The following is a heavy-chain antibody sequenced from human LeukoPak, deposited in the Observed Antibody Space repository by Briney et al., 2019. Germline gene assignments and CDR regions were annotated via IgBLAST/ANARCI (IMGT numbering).Heavy chain of an antibody. D-gene: IGHD6-19*01. CDR1: GFTFSTYV. J-gene: IGHJ4*02. Sequence: GRSLRLSCADSGFTFSTYVMSWVRQPPGKGLEWISTISGGGSSTYYADSVKGRFTISRDNSKNTLYLQMNSLRAGDTAVYYCAKRESSGKYFDYWGQGTLVSVSS. V-gene: IGHV3-23*01. CDR3: AKRESSGKYFDY. CDR2: ISGGGSST.